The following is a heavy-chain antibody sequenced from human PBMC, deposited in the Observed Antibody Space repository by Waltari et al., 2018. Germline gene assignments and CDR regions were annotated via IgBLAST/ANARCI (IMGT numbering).Heavy chain of an antibody. CDR2: INHSGST. CDR3: ARGRTAYRFAYNWNDPFDY. D-gene: IGHD1-20*01. CDR1: GGSFSGYY. Sequence: QVQLQQWGAGLLKPSETLSLTCAVYGGSFSGYYWRWIRQPPGKGLEWIGEINHSGSTNYNPSLKSRVTISVDTSKNQFSLKLSSVTAADTAVYYCARGRTAYRFAYNWNDPFDYWGQGTLVTVSS. J-gene: IGHJ4*02. V-gene: IGHV4-34*01.